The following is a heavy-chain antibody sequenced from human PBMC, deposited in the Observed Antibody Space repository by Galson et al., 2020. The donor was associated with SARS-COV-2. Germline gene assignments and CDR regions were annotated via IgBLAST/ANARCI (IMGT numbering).Heavy chain of an antibody. D-gene: IGHD3-3*01. CDR2: ISGSATGT. CDR1: EFTFSTYG. CDR3: ARDRGGTDDFLRGYFTYYGMDV. J-gene: IGHJ6*02. Sequence: GESLKISCVASEFTFSTYGMSWVRQAPGKGLEWVSAISGSATGTYYATSVTGRFTISRDNLKNTVYLQMNGLRAEDTAVYYCARDRGGTDDFLRGYFTYYGMDVWGQGTTVTGSS. V-gene: IGHV3-23*01.